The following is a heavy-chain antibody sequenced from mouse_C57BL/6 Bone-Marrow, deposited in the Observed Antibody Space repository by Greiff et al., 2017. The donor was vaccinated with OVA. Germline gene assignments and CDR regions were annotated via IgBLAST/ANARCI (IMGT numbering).Heavy chain of an antibody. Sequence: VQLQQSGPELVKPGASVKISCKASGYTFTDYYMNWVKQSHGKSLEWIGDINPNNGGTSYNQKFKGKATLTVDKSSSTAYMELRSLTSEDSAVYYCARTSSTIVTTYYAMDYWGQGTSVTVSS. CDR3: ARTSSTIVTTYYAMDY. D-gene: IGHD2-5*01. V-gene: IGHV1-26*01. J-gene: IGHJ4*01. CDR1: GYTFTDYY. CDR2: INPNNGGT.